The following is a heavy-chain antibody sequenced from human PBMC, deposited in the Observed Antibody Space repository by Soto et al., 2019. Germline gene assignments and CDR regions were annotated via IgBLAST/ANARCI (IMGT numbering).Heavy chain of an antibody. V-gene: IGHV1-2*04. J-gene: IGHJ5*02. CDR1: GYTFTGYY. CDR2: INPNSGGT. CDR3: AIGYCSGGSCYDWFDP. Sequence: QVQLVQSGAEVKKPGASVKVSCKASGYTFTGYYMHWVRQAPGQGLEWMGWINPNSGGTNYAQQFQGWVTMTRDTSISTGYMEPSRLRSDDTAVYYCAIGYCSGGSCYDWFDPWGQGTLVTVSS. D-gene: IGHD2-15*01.